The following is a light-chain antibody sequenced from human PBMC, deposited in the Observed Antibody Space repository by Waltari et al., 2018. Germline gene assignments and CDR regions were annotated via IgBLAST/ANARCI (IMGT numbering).Light chain of an antibody. J-gene: IGLJ2*01. CDR1: SPNIGSNT. CDR2: SNN. Sequence: QSVLTQPPSASGTPGQRVTIPCSGISPNIGSNTVNWYQQLPGTAPKLLIYSNNQRPSGVPDRFSGSKSGTSASLAISGLQSEDEADYYCAAWDDSLNGVVFGGGTKLTVL. CDR3: AAWDDSLNGVV. V-gene: IGLV1-44*01.